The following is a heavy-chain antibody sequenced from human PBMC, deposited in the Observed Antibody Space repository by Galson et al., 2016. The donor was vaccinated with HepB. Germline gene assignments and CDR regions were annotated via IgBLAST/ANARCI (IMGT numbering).Heavy chain of an antibody. D-gene: IGHD4-23*01. CDR1: GFAFSSHW. CDR2: INSDGTIS. J-gene: IGHJ5*01. CDR3: VRDHSVVPTTAYNWFDP. V-gene: IGHV3-74*01. Sequence: SLRLSCAASGFAFSSHWMHWVRQDLGKGLVWVSRINSDGTISNYADSVKGRFTISRDNAKNTLYLQMNSLRAEDTAVYFCVRDHSVVPTTAYNWFDPWGQGTTVAVS.